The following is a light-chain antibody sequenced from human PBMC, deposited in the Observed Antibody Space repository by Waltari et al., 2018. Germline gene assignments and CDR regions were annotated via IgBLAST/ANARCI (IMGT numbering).Light chain of an antibody. CDR2: LNSDGSH. J-gene: IGLJ2*01. Sequence: QLVLTQSHSASASLGASVKLTCTLSSGHSSYAIAWPQQQPEKGPRYLMKLNSDGSHSKGDGIPDRFSGSSSGAERYLTISSLQSEDEADYYCQTWGTGIVVFGGGTKLTVL. CDR1: SGHSSYA. V-gene: IGLV4-69*01. CDR3: QTWGTGIVV.